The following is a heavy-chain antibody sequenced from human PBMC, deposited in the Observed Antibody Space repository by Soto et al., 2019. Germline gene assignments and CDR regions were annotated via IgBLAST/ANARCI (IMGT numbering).Heavy chain of an antibody. J-gene: IGHJ6*02. CDR1: GFSFSLYW. Sequence: GGSLRLSCAASGFSFSLYWMHWVRQAPGKGLVWVSRINSDGSSTSYADSVKGRFTISRDNAKNTLYLQMNSLRAEDTAVFYCARERVGMATIPYYYYGMDVWGQGTTVTVSS. V-gene: IGHV3-74*01. CDR2: INSDGSST. D-gene: IGHD5-12*01. CDR3: ARERVGMATIPYYYYGMDV.